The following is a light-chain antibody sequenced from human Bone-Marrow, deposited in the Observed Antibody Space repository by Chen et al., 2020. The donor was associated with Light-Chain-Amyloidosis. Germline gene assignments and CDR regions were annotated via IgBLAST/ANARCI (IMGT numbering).Light chain of an antibody. Sequence: EIVLTQSPGTLSLSPGEGANLSCRASQTISSNYLTWYQQKFGQAPRLLIYGSASRATGSPDRFTGSGYGTDFTLTINRLEPEDFARYYCQQYGTSPLTFGGGTKVEIK. V-gene: IGKV3-20*01. CDR3: QQYGTSPLT. CDR2: GSA. J-gene: IGKJ4*01. CDR1: QTISSNY.